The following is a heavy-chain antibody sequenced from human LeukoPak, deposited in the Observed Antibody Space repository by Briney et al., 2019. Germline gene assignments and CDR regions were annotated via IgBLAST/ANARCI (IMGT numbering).Heavy chain of an antibody. CDR3: ARGGARITMIVVVRRGNWFDP. CDR1: GGSISSSSYY. CDR2: IYYSGST. D-gene: IGHD3-22*01. J-gene: IGHJ5*02. V-gene: IGHV4-39*01. Sequence: SSETLSLTCTVSGGSISSSSYYWGWIRQPPGKGLEWIGSIYYSGSTYYNPSLKSRVTISVDTSKNQFSLKLSSVTAADTAVYYCARGGARITMIVVVRRGNWFDPWGQGTLVTVSS.